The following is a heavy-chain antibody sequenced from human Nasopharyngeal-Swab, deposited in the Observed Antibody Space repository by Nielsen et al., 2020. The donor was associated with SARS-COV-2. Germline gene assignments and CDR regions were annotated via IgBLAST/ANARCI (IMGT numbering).Heavy chain of an antibody. V-gene: IGHV3-20*04. CDR1: GFTFDDYG. Sequence: GESLKISCVAAGFTFDDYGMRWVRPAPGKGLEWVSDNNWNGGSSRYADSVKGRFTISRDSSKNTLYLQMNSLIGEDTAVYYCANGPQGFDYWGQGTLVTVSS. CDR2: NNWNGGSS. CDR3: ANGPQGFDY. J-gene: IGHJ4*02. D-gene: IGHD1-14*01.